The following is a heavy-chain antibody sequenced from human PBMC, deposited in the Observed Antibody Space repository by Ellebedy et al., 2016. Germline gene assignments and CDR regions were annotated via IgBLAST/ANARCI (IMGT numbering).Heavy chain of an antibody. Sequence: GGSLRLXCAASGFTFSSYGMHWVRQAPGKGLEWVAVIWYDGSNKYYADSVKGRFTISRDNSKNTLYLQMDSLRAEGKAVYYCGSGSFGGVACMDVWGQGTTVTVSS. J-gene: IGHJ6*02. V-gene: IGHV3-33*01. CDR2: IWYDGSNK. CDR1: GFTFSSYG. D-gene: IGHD3-16*01. CDR3: GSGSFGGVACMDV.